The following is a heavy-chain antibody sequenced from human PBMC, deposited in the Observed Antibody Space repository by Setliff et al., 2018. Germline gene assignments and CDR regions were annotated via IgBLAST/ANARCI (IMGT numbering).Heavy chain of an antibody. CDR3: VRGQGPRTVVAIPFDH. Sequence: ASVKVSCKASGYTLTTYLMNWVRQAPGQGLEWMGWISPYYGSTNYAQKFQGRVTMTTDTSTSTAYMELTSLTSDDTALYYCVRGQGPRTVVAIPFDHWGQGTLVTVSS. V-gene: IGHV1-18*01. CDR1: GYTLTTYL. D-gene: IGHD3-22*01. CDR2: ISPYYGST. J-gene: IGHJ4*02.